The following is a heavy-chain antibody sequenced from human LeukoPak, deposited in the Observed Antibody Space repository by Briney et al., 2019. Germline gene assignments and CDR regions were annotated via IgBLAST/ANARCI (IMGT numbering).Heavy chain of an antibody. V-gene: IGHV3-66*01. CDR3: ARDLVGSSGWWDFDS. CDR2: IDSGGHT. D-gene: IGHD6-19*01. Sequence: GGSLRLSCAASGFTVSSRYMSWVRQAPGKGLEWVSAIDSGGHTYYADSVKGRFTISRDNSKNKLHLQINSLRAEDTAVYYCARDLVGSSGWWDFDSWGQGTLVSVSS. J-gene: IGHJ4*02. CDR1: GFTVSSRY.